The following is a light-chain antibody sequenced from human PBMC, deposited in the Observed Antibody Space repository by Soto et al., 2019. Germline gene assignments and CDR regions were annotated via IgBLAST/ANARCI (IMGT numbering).Light chain of an antibody. J-gene: IGKJ1*01. CDR3: QQYNSYS. V-gene: IGKV1-5*03. CDR1: QSISSW. CDR2: KAS. Sequence: DIQMTQSPSTLPASVGYRVTITCRASQSISSWLAWYQQKPGKAPKLLIYKASSLESGVPSRFSGSGSGTEFTLTISSLQPDDFATYYCQQYNSYSFGQGTKVDIK.